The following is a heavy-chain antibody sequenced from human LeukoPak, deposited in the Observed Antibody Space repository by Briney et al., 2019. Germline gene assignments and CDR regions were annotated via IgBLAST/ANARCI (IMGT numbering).Heavy chain of an antibody. Sequence: ASVRVSCKASGYTFTGYYMHWVRQAPGQGLEWMGWINPNSGGTNYAQKFQGRVTMTRDTSISTAYMELSRLRSDDTAVYYCARLGYDFWSGYLGGDQEYYYYGMDVWGQGTTVTVSS. J-gene: IGHJ6*02. CDR1: GYTFTGYY. CDR3: ARLGYDFWSGYLGGDQEYYYYGMDV. V-gene: IGHV1-2*02. D-gene: IGHD3-3*01. CDR2: INPNSGGT.